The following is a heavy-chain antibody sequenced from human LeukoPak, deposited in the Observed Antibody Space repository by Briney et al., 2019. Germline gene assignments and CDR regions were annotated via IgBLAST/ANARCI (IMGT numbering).Heavy chain of an antibody. V-gene: IGHV3-23*01. J-gene: IGHJ6*02. D-gene: IGHD5-18*01. CDR2: ISDSGGST. CDR1: GFTFSSYA. CDR3: ARADTAMALYYYGMDV. Sequence: GGSLRLSCAASGFTFSSYAMNWVRQAPGKGLEWVSGISDSGGSTYYADSVKGRFTISRDNSKNTLYLQMNSLRAEDTAVCYCARADTAMALYYYGMDVWGQGTTVTVSS.